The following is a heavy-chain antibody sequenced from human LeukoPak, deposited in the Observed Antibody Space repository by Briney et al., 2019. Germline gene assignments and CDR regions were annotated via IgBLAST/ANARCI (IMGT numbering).Heavy chain of an antibody. CDR1: GYSISSGYY. V-gene: IGHV4-38-2*02. CDR3: ARDRGYYYDSSGFDY. Sequence: SETLSLTCTVSGYSISSGYYWGWIRQPPGKGLEWIGYIYYSGSTNYNPSLKSRVTISVDTSKNQFSLKLSSVTAADTAVYYCARDRGYYYDSSGFDYWGQGTLVTVSS. J-gene: IGHJ4*02. D-gene: IGHD3-22*01. CDR2: IYYSGST.